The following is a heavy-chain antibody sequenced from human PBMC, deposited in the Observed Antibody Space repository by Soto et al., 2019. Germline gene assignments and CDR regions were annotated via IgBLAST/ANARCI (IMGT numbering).Heavy chain of an antibody. V-gene: IGHV5-51*01. J-gene: IGHJ5*02. Sequence: GESLKISCRTSGYRFTSYCIAWVRQMPGKGLEWMGITFPSDSDTRYSPSFQGQVTISADRSTSTVFLQWASLKASDTAVYFCARKDKSGYFNWFDPWGQGTLVTVSS. CDR1: GYRFTSYC. D-gene: IGHD3-22*01. CDR2: TFPSDSDT. CDR3: ARKDKSGYFNWFDP.